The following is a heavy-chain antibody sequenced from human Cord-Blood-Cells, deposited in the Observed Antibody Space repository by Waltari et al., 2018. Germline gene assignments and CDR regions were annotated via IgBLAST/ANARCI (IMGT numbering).Heavy chain of an antibody. V-gene: IGHV1-2*04. CDR3: ARDRGSGVVVAADAFDI. Sequence: QVQLVQSGAEVKKPGASVKVSCKASGYTFTGYYMHWVRQAPGQGLEWMGWINPNSGGTNYAQKFQGWVTMTRDTSISTAYMELSRLRSDDTAVYYCARDRGSGVVVAADAFDIWGQGTMVTVSS. D-gene: IGHD2-15*01. J-gene: IGHJ3*02. CDR1: GYTFTGYY. CDR2: INPNSGGT.